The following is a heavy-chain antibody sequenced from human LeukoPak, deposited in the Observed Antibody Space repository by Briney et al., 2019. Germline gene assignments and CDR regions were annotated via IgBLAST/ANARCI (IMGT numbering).Heavy chain of an antibody. V-gene: IGHV3-30-3*01. J-gene: IGHJ4*02. Sequence: GGSLRLSCAASGFMFSSNWMSWVRLAPGKGLEWVALISYDANIGSNKYYADSVKGRFTISRDNSKNTLYLQMNSLRAEDTAVYYCARDGGYDFWSGYYQDYWGQGTLVTVSS. CDR1: GFMFSSNW. D-gene: IGHD3-3*01. CDR2: ISYDANIGSNK. CDR3: ARDGGYDFWSGYYQDY.